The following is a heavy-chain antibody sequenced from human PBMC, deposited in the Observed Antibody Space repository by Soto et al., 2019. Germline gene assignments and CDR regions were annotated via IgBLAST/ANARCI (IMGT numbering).Heavy chain of an antibody. CDR1: GGSISSYY. J-gene: IGHJ6*02. D-gene: IGHD3-10*01. CDR2: IYYSGGT. CDR3: ARLHSGSYYYGMDV. V-gene: IGHV4-59*01. Sequence: QVQLQESGPGLVKPSETLSLTCTVSGGSISSYYWSWIRQPPGKGLEWIGYIYYSGGTNYNPSLKSRVTISVDTSKNQFSLKLSSVTAADTAVYYCARLHSGSYYYGMDVWGQGTTVTVSS.